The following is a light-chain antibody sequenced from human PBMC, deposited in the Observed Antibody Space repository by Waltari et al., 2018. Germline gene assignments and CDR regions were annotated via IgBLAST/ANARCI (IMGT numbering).Light chain of an antibody. V-gene: IGKV1-39*01. CDR1: QTIPRY. Sequence: DIQMTQSPSSLSASVGDRVTITCRASQTIPRYLNWYQQKPGKAPKLLIYGISNLTMGVPSRFSGSGSGTDFTLTISSLQPEDFATYYCQQSTSIPLTFGGGTKVDIK. CDR3: QQSTSIPLT. J-gene: IGKJ4*01. CDR2: GIS.